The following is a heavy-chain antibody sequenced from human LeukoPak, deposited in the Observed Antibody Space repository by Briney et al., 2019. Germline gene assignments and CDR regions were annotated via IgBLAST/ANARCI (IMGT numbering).Heavy chain of an antibody. J-gene: IGHJ1*01. CDR3: ARDYGYYYDSSGAVLH. V-gene: IGHV3-48*01. CDR2: ISSSSSTI. CDR1: GFTFSSYS. D-gene: IGHD3-22*01. Sequence: PGGSLRLSCAASGFTFSSYSMNWVRQAPGKGLEWVSYISSSSSTIYYADSVKGRFTISRDNAKNSLYLQMNSLRAEDTAVYYCARDYGYYYDSSGAVLHWGQGTLVTVSS.